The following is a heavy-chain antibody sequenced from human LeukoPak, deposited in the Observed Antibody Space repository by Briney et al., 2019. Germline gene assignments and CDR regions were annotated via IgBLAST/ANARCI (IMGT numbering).Heavy chain of an antibody. Sequence: GGSLRLSCTVSGFTASTNSMSWVRQAPGKGLEWVSFIYSDNTHYSDSVKGRFTISRDNSKNTLYLQMNSLRAEDTAVYYCARRAGAYSHPYDYWGQGTLVTVSS. V-gene: IGHV3-53*01. CDR1: GFTASTNS. CDR2: IYSDNT. D-gene: IGHD4/OR15-4a*01. J-gene: IGHJ4*02. CDR3: ARRAGAYSHPYDY.